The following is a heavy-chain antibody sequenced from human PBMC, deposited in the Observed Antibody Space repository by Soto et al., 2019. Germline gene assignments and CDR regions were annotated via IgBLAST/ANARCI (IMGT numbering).Heavy chain of an antibody. CDR2: ISHDGTNE. Sequence: QVQLVESGGGVVQPERSLRLSCAASGFTFRSYGMHWVRQAPGKGLEWVAGISHDGTNEYYADSVKGRFTISRDNSKNTLYLEVNSLRAEDTALYYCAKEMPISGYGWDYWGQGTLVTVSS. J-gene: IGHJ4*02. D-gene: IGHD5-12*01. CDR3: AKEMPISGYGWDY. V-gene: IGHV3-30*18. CDR1: GFTFRSYG.